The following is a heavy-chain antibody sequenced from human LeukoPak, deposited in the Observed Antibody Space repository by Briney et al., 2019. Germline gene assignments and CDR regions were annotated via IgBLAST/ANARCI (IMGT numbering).Heavy chain of an antibody. Sequence: GGSLRLPCAASGFTFSSYSMNWVRQAPGKGLEWVSSTSSSSSYIYYADSVKGRFTISRDNAKNSLYLQMNSLSAEDKAVYYCARAEGYYDSSGYYYSFDYWGQGTLVTVSS. CDR2: TSSSSSYI. D-gene: IGHD3-22*01. V-gene: IGHV3-21*01. CDR3: ARAEGYYDSSGYYYSFDY. CDR1: GFTFSSYS. J-gene: IGHJ4*02.